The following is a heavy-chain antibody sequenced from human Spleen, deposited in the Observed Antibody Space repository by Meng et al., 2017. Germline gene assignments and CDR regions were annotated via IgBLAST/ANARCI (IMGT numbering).Heavy chain of an antibody. Sequence: GESRKISCAASGFTVSSNYMSWVRQAPGKGLEWVSVIYSGGSTYYADSVKGRFTISRDNSKNTLYLQMNSLRAEDTAVYYCARRRYCTNGVCRRVWDAFDIWGQGTMVTVSS. CDR3: ARRRYCTNGVCRRVWDAFDI. J-gene: IGHJ3*02. V-gene: IGHV3-53*01. D-gene: IGHD2-8*01. CDR2: IYSGGST. CDR1: GFTVSSNY.